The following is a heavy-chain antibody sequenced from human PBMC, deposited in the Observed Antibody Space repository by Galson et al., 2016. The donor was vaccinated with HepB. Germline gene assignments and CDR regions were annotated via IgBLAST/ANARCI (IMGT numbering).Heavy chain of an antibody. CDR1: GFSLSAYW. V-gene: IGHV3-7*01. CDR2: INRDGSE. D-gene: IGHD3-22*01. J-gene: IGHJ4*02. Sequence: SLRLSCAGSGFSLSAYWMVWVRQAPGKGLEWVANINRDGSEKYSVEGRFSISRDHAKNSLSLQMDSLRAEEPAVYYCARDVAYEALDCWGQGTLVTVSS. CDR3: ARDVAYEALDC.